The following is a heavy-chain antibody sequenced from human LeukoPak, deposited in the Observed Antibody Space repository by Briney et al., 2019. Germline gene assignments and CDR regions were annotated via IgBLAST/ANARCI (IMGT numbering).Heavy chain of an antibody. D-gene: IGHD1-26*01. J-gene: IGHJ5*02. CDR2: MNPNSGNT. CDR1: GYTFTSYD. V-gene: IGHV1-8*03. CDR3: ARGGLDIVGATGFS. Sequence: GASVKVSCKASGYTFTSYDINWVRQATGQGLEWMGWMNPNSGNTGYAQKFQGRVTITRNTSISTAYVELSSLRSEDTAVYYCARGGLDIVGATGFSWGQGTLVTVSS.